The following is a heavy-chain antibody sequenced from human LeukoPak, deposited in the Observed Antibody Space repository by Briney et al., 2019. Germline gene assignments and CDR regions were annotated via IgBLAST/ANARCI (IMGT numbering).Heavy chain of an antibody. J-gene: IGHJ3*02. CDR2: ISAYNGNT. V-gene: IGHV1-18*01. CDR3: ARDVYYDFWSGPPFDI. D-gene: IGHD3-3*01. CDR1: GYTFTSYG. Sequence: ASVKVSCKASGYTFTSYGISWVRQAPGQGLEWMGWISAYNGNTNYAQKLQGRVTMTTDTSTSTAYMELRSLRSDDTAVYYCARDVYYDFWSGPPFDIWGQGTMVTVSS.